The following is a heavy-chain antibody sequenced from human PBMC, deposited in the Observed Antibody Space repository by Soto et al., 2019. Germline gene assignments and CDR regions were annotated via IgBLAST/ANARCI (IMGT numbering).Heavy chain of an antibody. CDR3: AKDPNGDYVGAFDS. CDR2: ISGSGADT. Sequence: HPGGSLRLSCAASGFTFSSYAMTWVRQAPGKGLEYVSSISGSGADTLYADSVKGRFTISRDNSKNTLYLQLSSLRAEDTARYFCAKDPNGDYVGAFDSWGQGSLVTVSS. J-gene: IGHJ4*02. CDR1: GFTFSSYA. V-gene: IGHV3-23*01. D-gene: IGHD4-17*01.